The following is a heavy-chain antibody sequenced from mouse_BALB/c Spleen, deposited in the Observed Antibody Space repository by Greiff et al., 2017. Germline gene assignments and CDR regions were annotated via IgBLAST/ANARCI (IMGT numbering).Heavy chain of an antibody. V-gene: IGHV2-9*02. CDR2: IWAGGST. CDR1: GFSLTSYG. J-gene: IGHJ1*01. CDR3: ARDYYGSSPLDV. D-gene: IGHD1-1*01. Sequence: VKLMESGPGLVQPSQSLSITCTVSGFSLTSYGVHWVRQPPGKGLEWLGVIWAGGSTNYNSALMSRLSISKDNSKSQVFLKMNSLQTDDTAMYYCARDYYGSSPLDVWGAGTTVTVSS.